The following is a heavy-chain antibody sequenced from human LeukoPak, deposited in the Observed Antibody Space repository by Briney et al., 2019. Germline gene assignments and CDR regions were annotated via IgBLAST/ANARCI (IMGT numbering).Heavy chain of an antibody. CDR1: GGSFSGYY. Sequence: KSSETLSLTCAVYGGSFSGYYWSWIRQPPGKGLEWIGEINHSGSADYNPSLKSRVTISVDTSKNQFSLKVSSVTAADAAVYYCARRDTNSWHNYWGQGTWVTVSS. CDR2: INHSGSA. CDR3: ARRDTNSWHNY. J-gene: IGHJ4*02. V-gene: IGHV4-34*01. D-gene: IGHD6-13*01.